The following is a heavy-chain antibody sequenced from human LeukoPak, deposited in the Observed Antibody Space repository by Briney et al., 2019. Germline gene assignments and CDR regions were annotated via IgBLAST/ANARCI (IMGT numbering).Heavy chain of an antibody. CDR2: INAGNGNT. J-gene: IGHJ4*02. D-gene: IGHD2-8*01. CDR1: GYTFTSYA. Sequence: ASVTVSCTASGYTFTSYAMHWVRQAPGQRLEWMGWINAGNGNTKYSQTFQGRVTITRDTSASTAYMELSSLRSEDTAVYYCARGGVLYTFDYWGQGNLVTVSS. V-gene: IGHV1-3*01. CDR3: ARGGVLYTFDY.